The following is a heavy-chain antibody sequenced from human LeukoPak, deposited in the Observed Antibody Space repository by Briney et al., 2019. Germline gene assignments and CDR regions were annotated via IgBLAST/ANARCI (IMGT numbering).Heavy chain of an antibody. CDR2: IKQDGSEK. J-gene: IGHJ4*03. CDR1: GFTFSSYW. V-gene: IGHV3-7*03. Sequence: GGSLRLSCAASGFTFSSYWMSWVRQAPGKGLEWVANIKQDGSEKYYVDSVKGRFTISRDNAKNTLYLQMNSLRAEDTAVYFCAKRGVVIRVILVGFHKQAYYFDSWGHGALVTVSS. D-gene: IGHD3-22*01. CDR3: AKRGVVIRVILVGFHKQAYYFDS.